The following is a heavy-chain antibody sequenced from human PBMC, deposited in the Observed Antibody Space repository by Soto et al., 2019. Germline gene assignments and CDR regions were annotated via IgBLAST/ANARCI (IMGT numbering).Heavy chain of an antibody. CDR3: ARDPREMTMIGAPWGSWFDS. D-gene: IGHD3-16*01. CDR2: ISAYNGNT. Sequence: ASVKVSCKASGYTFTIYGISWVLQAPGQGLEWMGWISAYNGNTNYAQKLQGRVTMTTDTSTSTAYMELRSLRSDDTAVYYCARDPREMTMIGAPWGSWFDSWGQGTRVTVPS. V-gene: IGHV1-18*01. CDR1: GYTFTIYG. J-gene: IGHJ5*01.